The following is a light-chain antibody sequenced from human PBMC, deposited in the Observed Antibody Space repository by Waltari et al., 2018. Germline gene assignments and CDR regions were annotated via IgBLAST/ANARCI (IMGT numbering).Light chain of an antibody. V-gene: IGLV1-44*01. CDR3: AAWDASLFGPWV. J-gene: IGLJ3*02. Sequence: SVLTQPPSASGTPGQRVPISRSGISSNIGGNTVNWYQHLPGTAPNLLSYATNHRPSGVPDRFSASMSGTSASLAISGLQSEDEADYYCAAWDASLFGPWVFGGGTRLTVL. CDR1: SSNIGGNT. CDR2: ATN.